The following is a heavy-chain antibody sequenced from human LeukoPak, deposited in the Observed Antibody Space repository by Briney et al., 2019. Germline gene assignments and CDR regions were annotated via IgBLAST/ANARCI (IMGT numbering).Heavy chain of an antibody. V-gene: IGHV5-51*01. D-gene: IGHD5-18*01. CDR1: GYSFTSYW. Sequence: GESLKISCKGSGYSFTSYWIGWVRQMPGKGLEWMGIIYPGDSDTRYSPSFQGQVTISADKSISTAYLQWSSLKASDTAMYYCARNGKANTAMVTDYGMDVWGQGTTVTVSS. CDR2: IYPGDSDT. J-gene: IGHJ6*02. CDR3: ARNGKANTAMVTDYGMDV.